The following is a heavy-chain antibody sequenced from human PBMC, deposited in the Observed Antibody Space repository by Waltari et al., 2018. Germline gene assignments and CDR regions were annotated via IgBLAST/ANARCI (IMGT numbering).Heavy chain of an antibody. CDR2: IYYMGST. D-gene: IGHD5-12*01. J-gene: IGHJ4*02. V-gene: IGHV4-59*11. CDR1: GGSISSHY. Sequence: QVQLQESGPGLVKPSETLSLTCTVSGGSISSHYWSWIRQPPGKGLEWIGYIYYMGSTNYNPSLKSRVTISVDTSKNQFSLKLSAVTAADTAVYYCARAGGYSGYMASDYWGQGTLVTVSS. CDR3: ARAGGYSGYMASDY.